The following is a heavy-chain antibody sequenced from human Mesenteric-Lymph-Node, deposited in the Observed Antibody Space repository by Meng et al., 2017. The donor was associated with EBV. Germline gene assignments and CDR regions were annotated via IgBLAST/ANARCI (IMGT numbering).Heavy chain of an antibody. CDR1: GYTFTNFG. CDR3: ARISDYDSSGLDY. V-gene: IGHV1-18*01. D-gene: IGHD3-22*01. J-gene: IGHJ4*02. Sequence: QVQLVQDGGEMKKPGASVKVSCKASGYTFTNFGITWVRQAPGQGLEWLGWISAYNSNTDYAQSLQGRVIMTKDTSTSTAYMDLRSLRPDDTAVYYCARISDYDSSGLDYWGQGTLVTVSS. CDR2: ISAYNSNT.